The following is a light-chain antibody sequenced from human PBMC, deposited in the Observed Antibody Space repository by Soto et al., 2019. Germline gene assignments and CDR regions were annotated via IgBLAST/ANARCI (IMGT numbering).Light chain of an antibody. Sequence: DVVMTQSPLSLPVTLGQPASISCRSSQSLVHSDGNTYLNWFQQRPGQSPRRLIYKVSNRDSGVPDRFXXXGSXXXXXXXXXXXXXXXVGVSYCMQRTHWPWTFGQGTSVDIQ. CDR3: MQRTHWPWT. J-gene: IGKJ1*01. CDR1: QSLVHSDGNTY. V-gene: IGKV2-30*02. CDR2: KVS.